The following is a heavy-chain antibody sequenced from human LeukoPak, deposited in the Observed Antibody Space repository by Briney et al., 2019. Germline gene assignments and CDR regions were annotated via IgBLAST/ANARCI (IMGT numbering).Heavy chain of an antibody. J-gene: IGHJ6*02. CDR2: ISYDGSNK. Sequence: PGGSLRLSCAASGFTFSRNSMNWVRQAPGKGLEWVAVISYDGSNKYYADSVKGRFTISRDNSKNTLYLQMNSLRAEDTAVYYCATETVTTSDYYYGMDVWGQGTTVTVSS. V-gene: IGHV3-30*03. D-gene: IGHD4-17*01. CDR1: GFTFSRNS. CDR3: ATETVTTSDYYYGMDV.